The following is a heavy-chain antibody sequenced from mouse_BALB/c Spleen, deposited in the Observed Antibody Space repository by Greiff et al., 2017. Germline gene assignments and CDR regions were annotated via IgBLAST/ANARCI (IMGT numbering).Heavy chain of an antibody. D-gene: IGHD2-4*01. CDR2: ISDGGSYT. V-gene: IGHV5-4*02. CDR1: GFTFSDYY. Sequence: EVKLVESGGGLVKPGGSLKLSCAASGFTFSDYYMYWVRQTPEKRLEWVATISDGGSYTYYPDSVKGRFTISRDNAKNNLYLQMSSLKSEDTAMYYCARGDDYGFDYWGQGTTLTVSS. CDR3: ARGDDYGFDY. J-gene: IGHJ2*01.